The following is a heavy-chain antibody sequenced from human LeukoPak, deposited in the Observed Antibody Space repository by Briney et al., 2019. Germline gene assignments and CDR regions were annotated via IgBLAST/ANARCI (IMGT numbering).Heavy chain of an antibody. J-gene: IGHJ3*01. V-gene: IGHV3-21*01. Sequence: GGSLRLSCAASGFTFSSYSMNWVRQAPGKGLEWVSSISSSSSYIYYADSVKGRFTISRDNAKNSLYLQMNSLRAEDTAVYYCARDPCSSTSCYTGAFDFWGQGTMVTVSS. CDR1: GFTFSSYS. CDR2: ISSSSSYI. CDR3: ARDPCSSTSCYTGAFDF. D-gene: IGHD2-2*02.